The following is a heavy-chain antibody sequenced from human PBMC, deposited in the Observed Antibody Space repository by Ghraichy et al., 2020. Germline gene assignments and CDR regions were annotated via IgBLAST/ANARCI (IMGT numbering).Heavy chain of an antibody. J-gene: IGHJ4*02. D-gene: IGHD3-10*01. CDR2: IKQDGSEK. V-gene: IGHV3-7*03. CDR3: ARDTYYYGSGSYPGYFDY. Sequence: GEPLNISCAASGFTFSSYWMSWVRQAPGKGLEWVANIKQDGSEKYYVDSVKGRFTISRDNAKNSLYLQMNSLRAEDMAVYYCARDTYYYGSGSYPGYFDYWGQGTLVTVSS. CDR1: GFTFSSYW.